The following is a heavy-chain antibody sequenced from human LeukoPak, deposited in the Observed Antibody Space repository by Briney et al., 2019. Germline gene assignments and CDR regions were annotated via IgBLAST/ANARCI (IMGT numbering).Heavy chain of an antibody. D-gene: IGHD3-22*01. CDR3: ARVGYYDSSGYYYPNWFDP. Sequence: SETLSLTCTVSGGSISSGGYYWSWIRQHPGKGLEWIGYNYYSGSTYYNPSLKSRVTISVDTSKNQFSLKLSSVTAADTAVYYCARVGYYDSSGYYYPNWFDPWGQGTLVTVSS. CDR2: NYYSGST. J-gene: IGHJ5*02. CDR1: GGSISSGGYY. V-gene: IGHV4-31*03.